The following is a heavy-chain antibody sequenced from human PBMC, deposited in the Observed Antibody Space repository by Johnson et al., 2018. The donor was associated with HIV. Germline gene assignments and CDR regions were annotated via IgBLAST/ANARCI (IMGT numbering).Heavy chain of an antibody. CDR1: GISFSSYW. D-gene: IGHD3-3*01. CDR2: IKEDGSEK. J-gene: IGHJ3*02. V-gene: IGHV3-7*01. Sequence: MLLVESGGGLVQPGGSLRLSCVASGISFSSYWMHWVRQAPGKGLVWVASIKEDGSEKYYVDSVKGRFTISRENAKNSLYLQMSSLRAADTAVYYCTRDRRQFLEWLSDGFDIWGQGTMVTVSS. CDR3: TRDRRQFLEWLSDGFDI.